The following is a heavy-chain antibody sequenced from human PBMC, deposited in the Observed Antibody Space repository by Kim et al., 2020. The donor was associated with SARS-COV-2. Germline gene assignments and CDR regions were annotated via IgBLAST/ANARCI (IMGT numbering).Heavy chain of an antibody. J-gene: IGHJ6*02. D-gene: IGHD3-10*01. CDR3: AKIGWGGDV. Sequence: HYSPSLKSRVKILLDTSKNQFSLRLTSVTATDTAVYYCAKIGWGGDVWGQGTTVTVSS. V-gene: IGHV4-4*09.